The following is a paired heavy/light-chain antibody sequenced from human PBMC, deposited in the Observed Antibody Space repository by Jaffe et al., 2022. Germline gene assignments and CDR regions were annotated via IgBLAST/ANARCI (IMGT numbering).Heavy chain of an antibody. V-gene: IGHV7-4-1*02. D-gene: IGHD6-19*01. CDR3: ATDMAVAGKKAFDI. CDR1: DYTLTSHG. Sequence: QVQLVQSGSELKRPEASVKVSCKVSDYTLTSHGLNWVRQAPGQGLEWMGWININTGTPYYARGFTGRFVFSWDTSVTTSYLQINSLKADDTALYYCATDMAVAGKKAFDIWGQGTMVTVSS. CDR2: ININTGTP. J-gene: IGHJ3*02.
Light chain of an antibody. V-gene: IGLV2-8*01. J-gene: IGLJ3*02. Sequence: QSALTQPPSASGSPGQSVTISCTGTSSDIGAYNYVSWYQQHPGKAPKLMIYEVTKRPSGVPDRFSGSKSGNTASLTVSGLQAEDEADYYCQSFAGRTNLLFGGGTKLTVL. CDR3: QSFAGRTNLL. CDR1: SSDIGAYNY. CDR2: EVT.